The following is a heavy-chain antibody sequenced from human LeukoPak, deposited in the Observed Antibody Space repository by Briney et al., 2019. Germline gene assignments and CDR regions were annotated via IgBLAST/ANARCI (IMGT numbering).Heavy chain of an antibody. J-gene: IGHJ4*02. D-gene: IGHD6-13*01. CDR3: ARQIASAGTAGFDF. CDR2: IYSTGST. CDR1: GGSIRRYY. V-gene: IGHV4-4*07. Sequence: SETLSLTCTVSGGSIRRYYWSWIRQPAGKGLEWIGRIYSTGSTNYNPSLKSRVTISVDTSKNQFSLRLRSVTAADTAVYYCARQIASAGTAGFDFWGQGALVTVSS.